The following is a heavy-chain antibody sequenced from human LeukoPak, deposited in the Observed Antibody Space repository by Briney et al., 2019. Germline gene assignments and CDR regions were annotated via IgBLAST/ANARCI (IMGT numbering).Heavy chain of an antibody. D-gene: IGHD2-21*01. V-gene: IGHV3-30*18. CDR1: GFPFSNYG. J-gene: IGHJ4*02. CDR3: AKSAGTCGCGCYSDY. Sequence: PGGSLRLSCAASGFPFSNYGMHWVPQAPGKGLEWVAVISHDGSSKYYIDSVKGRFTISRDSSKSTMYLQMNSRRGEDTAVYYCAKSAGTCGCGCYSDYWGQGTLVTVSS. CDR2: ISHDGSSK.